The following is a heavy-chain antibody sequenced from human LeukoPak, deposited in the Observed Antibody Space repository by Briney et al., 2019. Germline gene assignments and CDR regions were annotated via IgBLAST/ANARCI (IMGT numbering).Heavy chain of an antibody. Sequence: GGSLRLSCAASGFTFSIYAMNWVRQAPGKGLEWVSAISGSGGNTYYADSVKGRFTISRDNSKNTLYLQMSSLRAEDTAIYYCAKDPKYNVGMSTRRGFWGQGTLVTVSS. D-gene: IGHD5/OR15-5a*01. J-gene: IGHJ4*02. CDR1: GFTFSIYA. V-gene: IGHV3-23*01. CDR3: AKDPKYNVGMSTRRGF. CDR2: ISGSGGNT.